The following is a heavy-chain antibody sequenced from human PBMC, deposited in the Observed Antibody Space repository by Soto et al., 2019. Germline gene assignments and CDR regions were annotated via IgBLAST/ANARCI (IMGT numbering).Heavy chain of an antibody. J-gene: IGHJ6*02. V-gene: IGHV1-69*12. CDR2: IIPIFGTA. D-gene: IGHD3-3*01. CDR3: ARGMVRFLDSLGVDV. Sequence: QVQLVQSGAEVKKPGSSVKVSCKASGVTFSNYAMSWVRQAPGQGLEWMGGIIPIFGTANYAQKFQGRVTITADDSTSTAYMELSSLISEDTAVYYCARGMVRFLDSLGVDVWGQGTTVTVSS. CDR1: GVTFSNYA.